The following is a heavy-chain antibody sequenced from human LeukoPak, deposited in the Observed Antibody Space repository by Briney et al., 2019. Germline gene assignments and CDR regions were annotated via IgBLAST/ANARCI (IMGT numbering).Heavy chain of an antibody. CDR2: VFPPGST. V-gene: IGHV4-4*07. J-gene: IGHJ6*03. D-gene: IGHD3/OR15-3a*01. Sequence: PSETLSLTCSVSGTSITDYYWNWIRQPAGKGLEWIGRVFPPGSTNYSPSLKSRVIMSADASKNQFFLKLSSVTAADTAIYFCARAAGLKGYFYYYHMDVWGKGTTVIVSS. CDR1: GTSITDYY. CDR3: ARAAGLKGYFYYYHMDV.